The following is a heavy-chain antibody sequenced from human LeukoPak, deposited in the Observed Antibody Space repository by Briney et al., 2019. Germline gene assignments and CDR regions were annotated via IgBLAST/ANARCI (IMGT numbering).Heavy chain of an antibody. D-gene: IGHD2-2*02. CDR2: ISGSDNST. CDR1: GFTLSSYA. Sequence: PGGSLRLSCAASGFTLSSYAMSWVRQAPGKGLEWVSGISGSDNSTYYANSVQGRFTISRDNSKNTLYLQMNSLRAEDTAIYYCAKAIIVPAAISPFDYWGQGTLVTVSS. CDR3: AKAIIVPAAISPFDY. J-gene: IGHJ4*02. V-gene: IGHV3-23*01.